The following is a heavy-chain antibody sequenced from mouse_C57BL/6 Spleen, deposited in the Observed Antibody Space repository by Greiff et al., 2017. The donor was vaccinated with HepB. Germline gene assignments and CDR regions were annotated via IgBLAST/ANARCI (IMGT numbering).Heavy chain of an antibody. J-gene: IGHJ4*01. CDR2: IWSGGST. V-gene: IGHV2-2*01. CDR3: ARASDYYGSYYYAMDY. Sequence: VKLQQSGPGLVQPSQSLSITCTVSGFSLTSYGVHWVRQSPGKGLEWLGVIWSGGSTDYNAAFISRLSISKDNSKSQVFFKMNSLQADDTAIYYCARASDYYGSYYYAMDYWGQGTSVTVSS. CDR1: GFSLTSYG. D-gene: IGHD1-1*01.